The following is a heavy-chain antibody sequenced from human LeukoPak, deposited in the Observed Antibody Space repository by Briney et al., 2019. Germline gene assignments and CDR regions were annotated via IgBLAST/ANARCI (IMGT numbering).Heavy chain of an antibody. Sequence: GGSLRLSCAASGFTFSSYSMNWVRQAPGKGLEWVSAISGSGGSTYYADSVKGRFTISRDNSKNTLYLQMNSLRAEDTAVYYCARDSGDYVDYWGQGTLVTVSS. CDR3: ARDSGDYVDY. V-gene: IGHV3-23*01. CDR2: ISGSGGST. CDR1: GFTFSSYS. J-gene: IGHJ4*02.